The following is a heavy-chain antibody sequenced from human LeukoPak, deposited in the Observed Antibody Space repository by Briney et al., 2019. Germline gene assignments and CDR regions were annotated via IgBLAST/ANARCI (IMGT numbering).Heavy chain of an antibody. CDR2: ISGSGGST. J-gene: IGHJ4*02. Sequence: GGSLRLSCAASGFTFSSYAMNWVCQAPGKGLEWVSTISGSGGSTYFADSVKGRFTISRDNSKNTLYLQMNSLRAEDTAVYYCANKEPGDPDYWGQGTLVTVSS. CDR3: ANKEPGDPDY. V-gene: IGHV3-23*01. CDR1: GFTFSSYA. D-gene: IGHD3-10*01.